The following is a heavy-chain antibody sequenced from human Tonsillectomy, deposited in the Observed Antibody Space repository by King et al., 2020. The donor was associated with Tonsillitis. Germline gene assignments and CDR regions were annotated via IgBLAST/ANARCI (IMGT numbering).Heavy chain of an antibody. CDR2: ISTSSSYI. CDR3: ARARDYSPIRYMDV. J-gene: IGHJ6*03. Sequence: VQLVESGGGLVKPGGSLRLSCAASGFTFSSFSMNWVRQAPGKGLEWVSSISTSSSYIYYADSLKGRFTISRDNAKNSLYLQINSLRAEDTAVYYCARARDYSPIRYMDVWGKGTTVTVSS. V-gene: IGHV3-21*01. CDR1: GFTFSSFS. D-gene: IGHD4-11*01.